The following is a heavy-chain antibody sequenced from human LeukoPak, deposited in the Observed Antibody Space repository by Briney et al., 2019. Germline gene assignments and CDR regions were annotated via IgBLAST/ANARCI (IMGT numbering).Heavy chain of an antibody. D-gene: IGHD3-9*01. CDR3: ARGNYDILTGSAFDY. V-gene: IGHV3-30*04. CDR1: GFTFRSYA. J-gene: IGHJ4*02. Sequence: GGSLRLSCADSGFTFRSYAMHWVRQAPGKGLEWVAVTSYDGSKKYYADSVKGRFTTSRDNSKNTLYLQMSSLRVEDTAVYYCARGNYDILTGSAFDYWGQGTLVTVSS. CDR2: TSYDGSKK.